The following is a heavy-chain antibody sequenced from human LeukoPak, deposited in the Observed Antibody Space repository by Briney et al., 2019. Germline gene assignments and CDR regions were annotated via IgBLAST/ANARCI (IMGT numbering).Heavy chain of an antibody. J-gene: IGHJ6*02. CDR3: ARSYDFWSGYYPYYYYGMDV. CDR1: GGSISSYY. V-gene: IGHV4-4*07. CDR2: IYTSGST. D-gene: IGHD3-3*01. Sequence: PSETLSLTCTVSGGSISSYYWSWIRQPAGKGLEWIGRIYTSGSTNYNPSLKSRVTISVDTSKNQFSLKLSSVTAADTAVYYCARSYDFWSGYYPYYYYGMDVWGQGTTVTVSS.